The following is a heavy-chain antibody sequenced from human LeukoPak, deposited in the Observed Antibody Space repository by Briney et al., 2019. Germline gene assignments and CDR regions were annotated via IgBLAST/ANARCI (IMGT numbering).Heavy chain of an antibody. CDR3: ARERDYYDSSGYYRAGAYYYYMDV. CDR2: IIPILCIA. V-gene: IGHV1-69*04. J-gene: IGHJ6*03. CDR1: GGTFSSYA. D-gene: IGHD3-22*01. Sequence: SVKVSCKASGGTFSSYAIRWVRQAPGQGLEWMGRIIPILCIAIYAQKFQGRVTITADKSTSTAYMELSSLRSEDTAVYYCARERDYYDSSGYYRAGAYYYYMDVWGKGTTVTVPS.